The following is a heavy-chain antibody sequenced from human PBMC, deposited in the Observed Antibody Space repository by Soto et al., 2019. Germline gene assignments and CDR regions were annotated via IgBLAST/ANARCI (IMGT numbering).Heavy chain of an antibody. CDR3: AKDDVVVVVRPVGWFDP. J-gene: IGHJ5*02. CDR2: ISGSGGST. D-gene: IGHD2-15*01. Sequence: GGSLRLSCAASGFTFSSYAMSWVRQAPGKGLEWVSAISGSGGSTYYADSVKGRFTISRDNSKNTLYLQMNSLRAEDTAVYYCAKDDVVVVVRPVGWFDPWGQGTLVTVSS. V-gene: IGHV3-23*01. CDR1: GFTFSSYA.